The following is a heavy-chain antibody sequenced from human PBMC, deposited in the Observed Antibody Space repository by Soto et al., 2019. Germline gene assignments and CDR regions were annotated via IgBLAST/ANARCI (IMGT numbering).Heavy chain of an antibody. D-gene: IGHD2-2*03. J-gene: IGHJ5*02. V-gene: IGHV3-33*01. Sequence: GSLRLSCAASGFTCSSYGMHWVRQAPGKGLEWVAIIWYGGGNEYYADSVKGRFTISRDNSKNTLYLQMNSLRAEDTAVYYCARASFQMDSFDRWGQGTLVTVSS. CDR2: IWYGGGNE. CDR1: GFTCSSYG. CDR3: ARASFQMDSFDR.